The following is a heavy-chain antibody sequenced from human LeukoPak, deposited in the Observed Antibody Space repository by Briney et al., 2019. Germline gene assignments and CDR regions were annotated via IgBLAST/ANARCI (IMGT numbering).Heavy chain of an antibody. J-gene: IGHJ4*02. D-gene: IGHD1-1*01. CDR1: GYTFTSYG. CDR3: ARDHWGTTVTTVDY. Sequence: ASVKVSCKASGYTFTSYGIRWVRQAPGQGLEWMGWISAYNGNTNYAQKLQGRVTMTTDTSTSTAYMELRSLRSDDTAVYYCARDHWGTTVTTVDYWGQGTLVTVSS. CDR2: ISAYNGNT. V-gene: IGHV1-18*01.